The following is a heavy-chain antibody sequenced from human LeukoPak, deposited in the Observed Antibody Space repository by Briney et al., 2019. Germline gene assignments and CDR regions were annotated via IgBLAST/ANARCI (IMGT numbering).Heavy chain of an antibody. V-gene: IGHV1-18*01. CDR2: ISAYNGNT. Sequence: GASVKVSCKASGYTFTSYSVSWVRQAPGQGLEWMGWISAYNGNTNYAQKLQGRVTMTTDTSTSTAYMELRSLRSDDTAVYYCASGISGMGFDYWGQGTLVTVSS. CDR3: ASGISGMGFDY. J-gene: IGHJ4*02. D-gene: IGHD2-15*01. CDR1: GYTFTSYS.